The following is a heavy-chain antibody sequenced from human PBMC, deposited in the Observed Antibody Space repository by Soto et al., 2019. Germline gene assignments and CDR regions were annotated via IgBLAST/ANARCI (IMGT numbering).Heavy chain of an antibody. D-gene: IGHD2-2*01. J-gene: IGHJ5*02. CDR2: ISGSGGST. V-gene: IGHV3-23*01. CDR3: AKAPSPHLPAAEYNWFDP. Sequence: GGSLRLSCAASGFTFSSYAMSWVRQAPGKGLEWVSAISGSGGSTYYADSVKGRFTISRDNSKNTLYLQMNSLRAEDTAVYYCAKAPSPHLPAAEYNWFDPWGQGTLVTVSS. CDR1: GFTFSSYA.